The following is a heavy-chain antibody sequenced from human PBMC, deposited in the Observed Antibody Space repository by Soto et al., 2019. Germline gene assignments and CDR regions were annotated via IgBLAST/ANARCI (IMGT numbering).Heavy chain of an antibody. Sequence: GVLRLSCAASGFTFSPFWMHWVRQAPGKGLVWLSHINSDGSTIVYADSVKGRFTISRDNAKNTLYLQMNSLRVEDTAVYYCVRDRGHPDSFDLWGQGTMVTVSS. V-gene: IGHV3-74*01. CDR3: VRDRGHPDSFDL. CDR2: INSDGSTI. D-gene: IGHD3-10*01. J-gene: IGHJ3*01. CDR1: GFTFSPFW.